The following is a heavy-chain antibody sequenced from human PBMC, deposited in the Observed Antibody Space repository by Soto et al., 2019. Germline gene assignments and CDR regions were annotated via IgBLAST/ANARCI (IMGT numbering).Heavy chain of an antibody. CDR2: TYYRSKWYN. J-gene: IGHJ6*02. D-gene: IGHD3-10*01. Sequence: QTLSLTCAISGDSVSSHSAAWNWIRQSPSRGLEWLGRTYYRSKWYNDYAVSVESRITVNPDPSKNQFSLQLNSVTPEDTAVYYCSRGLNYYGSGSPSYGMDVWGQGTTVTVSS. V-gene: IGHV6-1*01. CDR1: GDSVSSHSAA. CDR3: SRGLNYYGSGSPSYGMDV.